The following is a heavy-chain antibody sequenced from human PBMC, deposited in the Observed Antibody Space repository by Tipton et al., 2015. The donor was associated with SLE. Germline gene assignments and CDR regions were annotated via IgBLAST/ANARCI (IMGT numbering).Heavy chain of an antibody. Sequence: TLSLTCIVSRESINDYYRNWIRQPPGKGLEWIGYVYYSGIAHYNPFLEGRVTISADRSKNQISLRLTSVTAADTAVYYCARARDGYNPPLGYWGPGTLVTVSS. V-gene: IGHV4-59*01. CDR2: VYYSGIA. D-gene: IGHD5-24*01. CDR3: ARARDGYNPPLGY. CDR1: RESINDYY. J-gene: IGHJ4*02.